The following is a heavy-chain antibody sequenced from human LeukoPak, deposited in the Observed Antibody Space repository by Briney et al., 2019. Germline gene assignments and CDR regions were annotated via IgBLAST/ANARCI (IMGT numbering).Heavy chain of an antibody. CDR1: GFTFSSYE. J-gene: IGHJ4*02. CDR2: ISSSGSTI. D-gene: IGHD6-13*01. V-gene: IGHV3-48*03. Sequence: GGSLRLSCAASGFTFSSYEMNWVRQAPGKGLEWVSYISSSGSTIYYADSVKGRFTISRDNAKNSLSLQMNSLRAEDTAVYYCANSAGGHPYYFDYWGQGTLVTVSS. CDR3: ANSAGGHPYYFDY.